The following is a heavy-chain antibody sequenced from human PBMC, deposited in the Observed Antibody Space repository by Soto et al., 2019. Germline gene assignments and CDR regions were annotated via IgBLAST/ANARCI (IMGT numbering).Heavy chain of an antibody. CDR3: AREGYDSNGYSDY. V-gene: IGHV4-34*01. CDR2: INHSGST. CDR1: GGSFSGYY. J-gene: IGHJ4*02. D-gene: IGHD3-22*01. Sequence: SETLSLTCAVYGGSFSGYYWSWIRQPPGKGLEWIGEINHSGSTNYNPSLKSRVTISVDTSKNQFSLKLSSVTAADTAVYYCAREGYDSNGYSDYWGQGTLVTVS.